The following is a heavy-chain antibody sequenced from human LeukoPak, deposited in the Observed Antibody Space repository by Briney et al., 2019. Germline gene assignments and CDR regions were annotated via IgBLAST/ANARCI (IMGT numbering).Heavy chain of an antibody. CDR3: ARGGMGTNSQEYFYYGMDV. J-gene: IGHJ6*02. CDR1: GFTFSSYA. D-gene: IGHD2-2*01. CDR2: ISGSGDST. V-gene: IGHV3-23*01. Sequence: GGSLRLSCEASGFTFSSYAMSWVRQAPGKGLEWVSVISGSGDSTYYADSVEGRCTISRDNSKDALYLQMNSLRAEDTAVYYCARGGMGTNSQEYFYYGMDVWGQGTAVTVS.